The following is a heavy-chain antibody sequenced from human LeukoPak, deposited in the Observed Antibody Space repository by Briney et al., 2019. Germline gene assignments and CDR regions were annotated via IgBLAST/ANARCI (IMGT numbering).Heavy chain of an antibody. CDR1: GYTFTSYH. CDR2: INPSGGSP. V-gene: IGHV1-46*01. J-gene: IGHJ6*03. Sequence: ASVKVSCKASGYTFTSYHLHWVRQAPGQGLEWMGIINPSGGSPNYAQKFQGRVTMTRDTSTSTVYMELSSLRSEDTAVYYCARDRGNSNYYYYYMDVWGKGTTVTISS. D-gene: IGHD4-23*01. CDR3: ARDRGNSNYYYYYMDV.